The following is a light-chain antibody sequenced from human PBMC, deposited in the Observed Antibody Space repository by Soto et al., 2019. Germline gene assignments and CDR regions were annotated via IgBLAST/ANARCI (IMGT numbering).Light chain of an antibody. J-gene: IGLJ2*01. CDR2: RND. CDR1: TSKIGRNA. V-gene: IGLV1-44*01. CDR3: AAWDVSLGGHVL. Sequence: QSVLTQPPSASGTPGQRVTISCSGSTSKIGRNAVNWYQQFPGTAPKLLIYRNDQRPSGVPDRFSGSKSGSSASLAISGLQSEDEGDYYCAAWDVSLGGHVLFGGGTKVTVL.